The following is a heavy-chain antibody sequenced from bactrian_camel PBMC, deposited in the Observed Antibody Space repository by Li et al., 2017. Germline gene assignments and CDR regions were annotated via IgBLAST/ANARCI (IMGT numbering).Heavy chain of an antibody. D-gene: IGHD7*01. Sequence: HVQLVESGGGSAQAGGSLRLSCAASGDTNSNKCMGWFRQAQGREREGVAAIDKNWSTTYADSVKGRFTISQEKGKNTVYLRMNSLKPDDSGTYICAYESGTTPDLCRRRGPGGYFGQGTQVTVS. V-gene: IGHV3S53*01. J-gene: IGHJ4*01. CDR2: IDKNWST. CDR1: GDTNSNKC.